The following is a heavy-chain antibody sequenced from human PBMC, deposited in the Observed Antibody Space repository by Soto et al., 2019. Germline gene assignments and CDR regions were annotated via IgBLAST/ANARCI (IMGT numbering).Heavy chain of an antibody. V-gene: IGHV3-23*01. Sequence: TGGSMRLSCAASRFTFSSYAMSWVRQAPGKGLEWISAISGSGGSTYYADSVKGRFTISRDNSKNTLYLQMNSLRAEDTAVYYCAKGRIRYGPKPLTDYWGQGTLVTVSS. CDR3: AKGRIRYGPKPLTDY. D-gene: IGHD5-18*01. CDR2: ISGSGGST. CDR1: RFTFSSYA. J-gene: IGHJ4*02.